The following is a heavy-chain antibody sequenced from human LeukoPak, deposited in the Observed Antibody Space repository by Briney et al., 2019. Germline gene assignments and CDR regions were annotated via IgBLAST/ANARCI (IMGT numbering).Heavy chain of an antibody. V-gene: IGHV1-3*01. D-gene: IGHD2-2*01. CDR3: ARGSTSDWPLDH. J-gene: IGHJ4*02. CDR2: IDAGNGDT. CDR1: GYTFSDYA. Sequence: ASVKVSCKASGYTFSDYAMHWVRQAPGQRFDWMGWIDAGNGDTRYSQKFQGRVTITRDTSASTAYIELRSLRSEDTAMYYCARGSTSDWPLDHWGQETLVTISS.